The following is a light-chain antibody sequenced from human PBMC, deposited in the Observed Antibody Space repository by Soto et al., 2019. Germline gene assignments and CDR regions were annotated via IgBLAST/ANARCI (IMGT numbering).Light chain of an antibody. CDR3: CLYIGATTYV. V-gene: IGLV2-23*01. J-gene: IGLJ1*01. Sequence: QSVLAQPASVSGSPGQSITISCTGTSGFVGGFSLVSWYQQHPGKAPKAMISEGHRRPSGVPDRFSGSTSVNSASLTISGLHADDEADYYCCLYIGATTYVFGTGTKLTVL. CDR1: SGFVGGFSL. CDR2: EGH.